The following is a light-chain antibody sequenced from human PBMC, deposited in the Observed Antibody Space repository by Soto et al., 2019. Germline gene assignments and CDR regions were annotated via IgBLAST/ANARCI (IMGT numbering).Light chain of an antibody. CDR1: NIGSKS. V-gene: IGLV3-21*04. Sequence: VLTQPPSVAVAPGETASITCGGNNIGSKSVHWYQQKPGQAPVLVIYYDNDRPSGIPERFSGSNSGNTATLTISRVEAGDEADYYCHVWDTGSDHLVFGGGTKVTVL. CDR3: HVWDTGSDHLV. CDR2: YDN. J-gene: IGLJ2*01.